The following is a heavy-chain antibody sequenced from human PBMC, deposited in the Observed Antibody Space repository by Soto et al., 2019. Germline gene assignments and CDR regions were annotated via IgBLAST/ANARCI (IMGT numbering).Heavy chain of an antibody. CDR1: GFTFSSYA. CDR3: AKDLYYDSSGYYGRMHDS. Sequence: EVQLLESGGGLVQPGGSLRLSCAASGFTFSSYAMSWVRQAPGKGREWVSAISGSGGSTYYADSVKGRFTISRDNSKNTLYLQMNSLRAEDTAVYYCAKDLYYDSSGYYGRMHDSWGQGTLVTVSS. CDR2: ISGSGGST. V-gene: IGHV3-23*01. D-gene: IGHD3-22*01. J-gene: IGHJ4*02.